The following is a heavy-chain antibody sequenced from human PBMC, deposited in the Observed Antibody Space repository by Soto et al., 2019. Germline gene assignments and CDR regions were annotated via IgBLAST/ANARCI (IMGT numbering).Heavy chain of an antibody. J-gene: IGHJ1*01. Sequence: QITLKESGPTLVKPTQTLTLTCTFSGFSFSTSGMGVGWIRQPPGKALEWLALIYWDDDKRYSPSLKIRLTVTKEPTNNQPVLTMTNLDPVDTATYYCAPNPPPPPTVPPSADHLQHRGPGTLATASS. CDR1: GFSFSTSGMG. CDR3: APNPPPPPTVPPSADHLQH. V-gene: IGHV2-5*02. D-gene: IGHD4-17*01. CDR2: IYWDDDK.